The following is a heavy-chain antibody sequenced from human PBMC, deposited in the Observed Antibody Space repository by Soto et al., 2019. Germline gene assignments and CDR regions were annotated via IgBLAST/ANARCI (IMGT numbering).Heavy chain of an antibody. CDR3: ARDKDRLQLGGNYYYILDV. Sequence: QVQLVQSGAEVKKPGSSVKVSCKASGGTFSTSAISWVRQAPGQGLEWVGGIMPVFPTPDYAQNFQGRVTITADESTTTAYLELTSLRADDTAVFYCARDKDRLQLGGNYYYILDVWGQGTAITVSS. CDR1: GGTFSTSA. CDR2: IMPVFPTP. D-gene: IGHD1-1*01. V-gene: IGHV1-69*12. J-gene: IGHJ6*02.